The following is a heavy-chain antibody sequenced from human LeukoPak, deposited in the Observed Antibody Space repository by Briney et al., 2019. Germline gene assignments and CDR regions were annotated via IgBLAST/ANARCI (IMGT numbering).Heavy chain of an antibody. V-gene: IGHV3-53*01. J-gene: IGHJ4*02. D-gene: IGHD6-13*01. CDR3: ARVRKHSSSWYLDY. CDR2: IYSGGST. Sequence: GGSLRLSCAASGFTVSSNYMSWVRQAPGKGLEWVSVIYSGGSTYYAASVKGRFTISRDNSKNTLYLQMNSLRAEDTAVYYCARVRKHSSSWYLDYWGQGTLVTVSS. CDR1: GFTVSSNY.